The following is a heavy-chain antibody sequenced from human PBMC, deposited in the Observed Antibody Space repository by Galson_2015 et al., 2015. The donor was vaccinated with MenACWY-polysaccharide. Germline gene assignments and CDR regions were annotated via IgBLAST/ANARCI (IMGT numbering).Heavy chain of an antibody. CDR2: ISSSGGTT. Sequence: SLRLSCAASGLTLSNHVMNWVRQAPGKGPEWVSTISSSGGTTYYADSVKGRFTISRDNSKNTLYLQMNSLRAEDTAVYYCAKDTGSSPNDFWGQGTLVTVSS. J-gene: IGHJ4*02. D-gene: IGHD1-26*01. V-gene: IGHV3-23*01. CDR3: AKDTGSSPNDF. CDR1: GLTLSNHV.